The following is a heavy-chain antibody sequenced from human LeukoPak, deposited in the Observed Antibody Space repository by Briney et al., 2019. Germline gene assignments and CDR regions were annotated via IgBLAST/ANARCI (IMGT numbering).Heavy chain of an antibody. D-gene: IGHD3-10*01. CDR1: GGSVSSGSYY. CDR3: ARDRRAMVRGVPFNYRMDV. V-gene: IGHV4-61*01. Sequence: SETLSLTCTVSGGSVSSGSYYWSWIRQPPGKGLEWIGYIYYSGSTNYNPSLKSRVTISVDTSKNQFSLKLSSVTAADTAVYYCARDRRAMVRGVPFNYRMDVWGKGTTVTVSS. CDR2: IYYSGST. J-gene: IGHJ6*04.